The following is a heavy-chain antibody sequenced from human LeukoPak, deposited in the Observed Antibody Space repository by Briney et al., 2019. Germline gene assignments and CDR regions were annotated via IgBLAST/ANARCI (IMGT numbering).Heavy chain of an antibody. CDR3: ARALWDSSGYYYGAAFDI. Sequence: SQTLSLTCAISGDSVSSNSAAWNWIRRSPSRGLEWLGRTYYRSKWYNDYAVSVKSRITINPDTSKNQFSLQLNSVTPEVTAVYYCARALWDSSGYYYGAAFDIWGQGTMVTVSS. CDR1: GDSVSSNSAA. V-gene: IGHV6-1*01. D-gene: IGHD3-22*01. CDR2: TYYRSKWYN. J-gene: IGHJ3*02.